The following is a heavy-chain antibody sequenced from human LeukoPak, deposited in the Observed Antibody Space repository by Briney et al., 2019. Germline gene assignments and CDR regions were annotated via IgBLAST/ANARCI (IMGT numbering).Heavy chain of an antibody. Sequence: PGESLRLSCAASGFTSNSYGMHWVRQAPGKGLEWVSYIRYDGSDKYYADSVTGRFTISRDSSKNTLYLQMNSLRVEDTAVYYCAKDQSTGTSWTSCYMDVWGKGTTVTVSS. D-gene: IGHD1-14*01. CDR3: AKDQSTGTSWTSCYMDV. J-gene: IGHJ6*03. CDR1: GFTSNSYG. V-gene: IGHV3-30*02. CDR2: IRYDGSDK.